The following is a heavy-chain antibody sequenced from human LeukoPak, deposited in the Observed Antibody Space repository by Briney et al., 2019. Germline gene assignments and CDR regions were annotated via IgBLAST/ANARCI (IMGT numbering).Heavy chain of an antibody. V-gene: IGHV4-59*11. CDR2: ISYSGST. Sequence: SETLSLTCTVSGGSISSHYWSWIRQPPGKGLEWIGYISYSGSTNNNPSLKSRVTISVDTSKNQFSLKLSSVTAADTAVYYCAREGGSGTYGWFDPWGQGTLVTVS. D-gene: IGHD1-26*01. CDR1: GGSISSHY. J-gene: IGHJ5*02. CDR3: AREGGSGTYGWFDP.